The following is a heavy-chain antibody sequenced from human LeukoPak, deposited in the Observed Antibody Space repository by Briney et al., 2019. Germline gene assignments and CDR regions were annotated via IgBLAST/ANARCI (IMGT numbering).Heavy chain of an antibody. V-gene: IGHV4-59*01. Sequence: SVTLSLTCTVSDGAIAGYSWSWIRQPPEKGLEWIGYIYYSGDTNYNPSLQSRVTVSVDTSKNQFSLKLSSVTAADTAVYYCAGSTVTRKGFDYWGQGTLVTVSS. D-gene: IGHD4-17*01. J-gene: IGHJ4*02. CDR3: AGSTVTRKGFDY. CDR2: IYYSGDT. CDR1: DGAIAGYS.